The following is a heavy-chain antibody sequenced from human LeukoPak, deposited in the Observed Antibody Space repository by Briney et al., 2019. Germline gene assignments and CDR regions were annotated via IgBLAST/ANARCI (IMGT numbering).Heavy chain of an antibody. V-gene: IGHV3-30-3*01. CDR1: GFTFSSYA. CDR2: ISYDGSNK. D-gene: IGHD3-10*01. J-gene: IGHJ4*02. Sequence: PGRSLRLSCAASGFTFSSYAMHWVRQAPGKGLEWVAVISYDGSNKYYADSVKGRFTISRDNSKNTLYLQMNSLRAEDTAVYYCAKDGEYYGSGSYSDYWGQGTLVTVSS. CDR3: AKDGEYYGSGSYSDY.